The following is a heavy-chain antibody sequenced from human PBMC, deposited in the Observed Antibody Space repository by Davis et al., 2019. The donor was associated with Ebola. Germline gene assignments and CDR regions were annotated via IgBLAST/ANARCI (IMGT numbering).Heavy chain of an antibody. J-gene: IGHJ4*02. CDR3: ATGVKSDGAFDY. CDR2: IVVGSGNT. V-gene: IGHV1-58*02. CDR1: GFTFSSSG. D-gene: IGHD4-17*01. Sequence: AASVKVSCKAFGFTFSSSGMQWVRQARGQRLEWIGGIVVGSGNTNYAQKFQGRVTMTEDTSTDTAYMELSSLRSEDTAVYYCATGVKSDGAFDYWGQGTLVTVSS.